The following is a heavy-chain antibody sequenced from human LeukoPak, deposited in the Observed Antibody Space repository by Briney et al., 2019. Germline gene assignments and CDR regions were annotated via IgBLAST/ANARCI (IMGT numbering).Heavy chain of an antibody. V-gene: IGHV3-21*01. CDR1: EFNVSTKY. J-gene: IGHJ3*02. D-gene: IGHD6-19*01. CDR3: ARGEQWLTSDAIDI. CDR2: ISSTSSHI. Sequence: GGSLRLSCAASEFNVSTKYMSWVRQAPGKGLEWVSSISSTSSHIYYADSMKGRFTISRDNAKNSLYLQMNSLRAQDTAVYYCARGEQWLTSDAIDIWGQGTMVTVSS.